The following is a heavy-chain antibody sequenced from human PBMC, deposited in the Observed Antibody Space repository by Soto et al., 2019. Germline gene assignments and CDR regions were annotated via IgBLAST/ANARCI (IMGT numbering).Heavy chain of an antibody. D-gene: IGHD6-6*01. J-gene: IGHJ4*02. V-gene: IGHV3-30*18. CDR1: GFTFSSYG. Sequence: QVQLVESGGGVVQPGRSLRLSCAASGFTFSSYGMHWVRQAPGKGLEWVAVISYDGSNKYYADSVKGRFTISRDNSKNTLYLQMNSVRAEDTAVYYCAKDPASIAARPRDYWGQGTLVTVSS. CDR3: AKDPASIAARPRDY. CDR2: ISYDGSNK.